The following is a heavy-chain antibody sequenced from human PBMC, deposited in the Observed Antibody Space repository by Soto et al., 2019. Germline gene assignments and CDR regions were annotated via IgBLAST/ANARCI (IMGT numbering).Heavy chain of an antibody. J-gene: IGHJ5*02. CDR2: ITPTFGAV. V-gene: IGHV1-69*12. D-gene: IGHD3-16*01. Sequence: QVQLVQSGAEVKKVGFSVKVSCKASGGTFSSSAMSWLRQAPGQGLEWMGGITPTFGAVNYAQKFQGRLTITADEFTDTAYMELSSLTSEDSAVYYCAIDRRTSSLWLDPWGQGTLVTVSS. CDR1: GGTFSSSA. CDR3: AIDRRTSSLWLDP.